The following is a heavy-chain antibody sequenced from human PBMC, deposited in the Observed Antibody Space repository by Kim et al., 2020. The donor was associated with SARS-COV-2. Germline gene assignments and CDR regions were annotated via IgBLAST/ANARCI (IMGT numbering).Heavy chain of an antibody. CDR2: INSDGRRT. CDR3: AGDQWTSGSYYGLDV. V-gene: IGHV3-74*01. D-gene: IGHD6-19*01. Sequence: GGSLRLSCAVSGFTFSSFWMHWVRQAPGKGLVWVSRINSDGRRTSYADSVKGRFTISRDNAKNTLYLQMDSLRAEDTAVYYCAGDQWTSGSYYGLDVWGQGTTVTVSS. CDR1: GFTFSSFW. J-gene: IGHJ6*02.